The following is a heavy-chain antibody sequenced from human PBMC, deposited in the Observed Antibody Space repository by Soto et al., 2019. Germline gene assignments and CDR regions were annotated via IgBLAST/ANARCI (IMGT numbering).Heavy chain of an antibody. CDR2: ISGSAGST. D-gene: IGHD1-7*01. CDR1: GFTFSNYA. Sequence: VVSLRLSCAASGFTFSNYAINWVRQSPGKGLEWVSVISGSAGSTYYADSVKGRFAITRDNSKNTLYLQMNSLRAEDTAVYYCARDTPLATVTTVRMPEWGRGNLVTV. V-gene: IGHV3-23*01. J-gene: IGHJ4*02. CDR3: ARDTPLATVTTVRMPE.